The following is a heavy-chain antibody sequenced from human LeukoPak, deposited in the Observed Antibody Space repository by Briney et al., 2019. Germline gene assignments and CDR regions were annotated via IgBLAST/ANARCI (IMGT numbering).Heavy chain of an antibody. J-gene: IGHJ2*01. V-gene: IGHV3-53*01. CDR2: IYSGGST. D-gene: IGHD5-24*01. Sequence: GGSLRLSCAASGFTVGSNYMSWVRQAPGKGLEWVSVIYSGGSTYYADSVKGRFTISRDNSKNTLYLQMNSLRAEDTAVYYCAREVVRDGYNVYWYFDLWGRGTLVTVSS. CDR3: AREVVRDGYNVYWYFDL. CDR1: GFTVGSNY.